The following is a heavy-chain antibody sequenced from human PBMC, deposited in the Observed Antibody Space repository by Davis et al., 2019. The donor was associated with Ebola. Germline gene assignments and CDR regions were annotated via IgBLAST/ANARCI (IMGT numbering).Heavy chain of an antibody. D-gene: IGHD3-3*01. CDR2: ISGSGGST. CDR1: GFTFSSYA. CDR3: AKENDFWSGYYTGIPAGNYYFDY. J-gene: IGHJ4*02. Sequence: GGFLRLSCAASGFTFSSYAMSWVRQAPGKGLEWVSAISGSGGSTYYADSVKGRFTISRDNSKNTLYLQMNSLRAEDTAVYYCAKENDFWSGYYTGIPAGNYYFDYWGQGTLVTVSS. V-gene: IGHV3-23*01.